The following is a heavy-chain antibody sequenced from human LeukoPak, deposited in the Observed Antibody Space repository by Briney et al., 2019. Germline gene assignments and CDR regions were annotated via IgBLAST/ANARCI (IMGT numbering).Heavy chain of an antibody. CDR1: GYTFTSYG. V-gene: IGHV1-18*01. CDR2: ISAYNGNT. D-gene: IGHD1-26*01. Sequence: ASVKVSCKASGYTFTSYGISWVRQAPGQGLEWMGWISAYNGNTNYAQKLQGRVTMTTDTSTSTAYMELRSRRSDDTAVYYCARPLSGSSLHDAFDIWGQGTMVTVSS. J-gene: IGHJ3*02. CDR3: ARPLSGSSLHDAFDI.